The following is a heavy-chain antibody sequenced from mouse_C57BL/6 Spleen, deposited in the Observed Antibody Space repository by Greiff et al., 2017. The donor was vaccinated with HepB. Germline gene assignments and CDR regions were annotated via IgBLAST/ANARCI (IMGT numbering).Heavy chain of an antibody. CDR2: INYDGSST. CDR3: ARDHYYGSTDWYFDV. CDR1: GFTFSDYY. Sequence: EVKLVESEGGLVQPGSSMKLSCTASGFTFSDYYMAWVRQVPEKGLEWVGNINYDGSSTYYLDSLKSRFIISRDNAKNILYLQMSSLKSEDTATYYCARDHYYGSTDWYFDVWGTGTTVTVSS. D-gene: IGHD1-1*01. V-gene: IGHV5-16*01. J-gene: IGHJ1*03.